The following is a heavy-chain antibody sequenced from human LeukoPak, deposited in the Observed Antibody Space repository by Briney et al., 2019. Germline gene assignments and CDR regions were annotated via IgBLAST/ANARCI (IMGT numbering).Heavy chain of an antibody. CDR2: ISGSGGST. J-gene: IGHJ4*02. CDR3: AKGTSGSYGY. Sequence: GXLXLXXAXSGXTFXSYAMSWVRQAPGKGLEWVSAISGSGGSTYYADSVKGRFTISRDNSKNTLYLQMNSLRAEDTAVYYCAKGTSGSYGYWGQGTLVTVSS. D-gene: IGHD1-26*01. V-gene: IGHV3-23*01. CDR1: GXTFXSYA.